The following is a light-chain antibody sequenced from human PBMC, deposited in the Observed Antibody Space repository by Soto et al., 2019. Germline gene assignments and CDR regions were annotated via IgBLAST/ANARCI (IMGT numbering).Light chain of an antibody. CDR1: TSDIGSFDL. CDR2: EVS. V-gene: IGLV2-23*02. J-gene: IGLJ2*01. CDR3: SAYAGSGPYVV. Sequence: QSALTQPASVSGSPGQTITIYCIGTTSDIGSFDLVSWYQQVPERAPKLIIFEVSERPSGISHRFSGSKSANMATLTISGLQSEDDADYYRSAYAGSGPYVVFGGGTKLTVL.